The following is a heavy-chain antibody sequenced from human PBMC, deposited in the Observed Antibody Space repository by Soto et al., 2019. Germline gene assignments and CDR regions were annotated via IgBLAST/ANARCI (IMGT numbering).Heavy chain of an antibody. CDR2: SNAGNGNT. V-gene: IGHV1-3*01. CDR3: ATKEGYGNWFDP. CDR1: GYTFTSYA. Sequence: ASVKVSCKASGYTFTSYAMHWVRQAPGQRLEWMGWSNAGNGNTIYAQKFQGRVTMTEDTSTDTAYMELSSLRSEDTAVYYCATKEGYGNWFDPWGQGTLVTVSS. J-gene: IGHJ5*02. D-gene: IGHD5-18*01.